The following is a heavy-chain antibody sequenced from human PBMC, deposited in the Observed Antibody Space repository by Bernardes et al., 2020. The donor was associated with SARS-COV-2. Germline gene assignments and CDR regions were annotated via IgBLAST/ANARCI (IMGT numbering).Heavy chain of an antibody. J-gene: IGHJ6*03. D-gene: IGHD2-2*02. CDR3: ARDGCSSTSCYRPPYYYYMDV. Sequence: GGSLRLSCAASGFTFSSYSMNWVRQAPGKGLEWVSYISSSSSTIYYADSVKGRFTISRDNAKNSLYLQMNSLRAEDTAVYYCARDGCSSTSCYRPPYYYYMDVWGKGTTVTVSS. V-gene: IGHV3-48*04. CDR1: GFTFSSYS. CDR2: ISSSSSTI.